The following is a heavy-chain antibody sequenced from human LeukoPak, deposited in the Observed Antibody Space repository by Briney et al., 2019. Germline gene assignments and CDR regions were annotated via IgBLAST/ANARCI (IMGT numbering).Heavy chain of an antibody. Sequence: SETLSLTCAVYGGSFSGYYWSWIRQPPGKGLEWIGEINHSGSTNYNPSLKSRVTISVDTSKNQFSLKLSSATAADTAVYYCARGRSSRNRPRLDYWGQGTLVTVSS. CDR1: GGSFSGYY. CDR3: ARGRSSRNRPRLDY. V-gene: IGHV4-34*01. D-gene: IGHD1-14*01. CDR2: INHSGST. J-gene: IGHJ4*02.